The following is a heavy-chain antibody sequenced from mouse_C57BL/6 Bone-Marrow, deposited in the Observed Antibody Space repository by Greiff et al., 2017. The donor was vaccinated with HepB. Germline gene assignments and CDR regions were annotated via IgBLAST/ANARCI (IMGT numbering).Heavy chain of an antibody. CDR1: GYTFTDYN. CDR2: INPNNGGT. V-gene: IGHV1-22*01. J-gene: IGHJ1*03. D-gene: IGHD6-1*01. CDR3: ARKPTQLLYWYVDV. Sequence: VQLQQSGPELVKPGASVKMSCKASGYTFTDYNMHWVKQSHGKSLEWIGYINPNNGGTSYNQKFKGKATLTVNKSSSTAYMELRSLTSEDSAVYYCARKPTQLLYWYVDVWGTGTTVTVSS.